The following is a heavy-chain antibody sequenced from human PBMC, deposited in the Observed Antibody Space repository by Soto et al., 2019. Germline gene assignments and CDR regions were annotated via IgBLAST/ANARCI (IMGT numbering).Heavy chain of an antibody. CDR1: GYNFRSYY. Sequence: QVQLVQSGAEVKKPGASVKVSCKASGYNFRSYYMDWVRQAPGQGPEWMGLINPSGGGTSYAQKFQDRVTLTRDTSTSTVYMELRSLRSEDTAVYYCTRASGPAVAGNPVSEWGQGTLVTVSS. J-gene: IGHJ4*02. D-gene: IGHD6-19*01. V-gene: IGHV1-46*03. CDR3: TRASGPAVAGNPVSE. CDR2: INPSGGGT.